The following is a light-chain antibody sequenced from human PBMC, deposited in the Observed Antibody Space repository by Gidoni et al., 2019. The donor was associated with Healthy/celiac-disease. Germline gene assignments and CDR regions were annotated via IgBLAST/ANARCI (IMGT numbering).Light chain of an antibody. J-gene: IGKJ3*01. V-gene: IGKV4-1*01. CDR3: QQYYSTLLT. Sequence: DIVMTQSPDSLAGSLGERATINCKSSQSVLYSSNNKNFLAWYQQKPGQPPKLLIYWASTRESGVPDRFSGSGSGTDFTLTISSLQAEDVAVYYCQQYYSTLLTFGPGTKVDIK. CDR1: QSVLYSSNNKNF. CDR2: WAS.